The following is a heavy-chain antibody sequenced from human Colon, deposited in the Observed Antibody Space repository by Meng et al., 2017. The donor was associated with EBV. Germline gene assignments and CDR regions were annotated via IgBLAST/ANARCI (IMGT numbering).Heavy chain of an antibody. J-gene: IGHJ4*02. CDR2: VSYSGGT. D-gene: IGHD2-2*01. V-gene: IGHV4-61*01. CDR3: ARAVGPDCSSTSCPFDY. Sequence: QVALRGWGTGLVQPSETLYLTWSVSGGSVSSEPYSWNWIRQPPGKALEWIGYVSYSGGTNYNPSLKKRVTISVDTSKNQVSLRLSSVTAADTAVFYCARAVGPDCSSTSCPFDYWGQGTLVTVSS. CDR1: GGSVSSEPYS.